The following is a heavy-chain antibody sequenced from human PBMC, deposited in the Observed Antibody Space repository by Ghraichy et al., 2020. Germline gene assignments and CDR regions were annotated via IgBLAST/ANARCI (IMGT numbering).Heavy chain of an antibody. Sequence: ASVKVSCRTSGDTFSYFDIVWVRQAAGQGLEWMSWMNPNSGNTGSAQKFRGRVTMTRDTSINTAYMELSSLRSEDTAVYYCARAIRYQLLSEYWGQGTLVTVSS. CDR1: GDTFSYFD. V-gene: IGHV1-8*01. J-gene: IGHJ4*02. CDR3: ARAIRYQLLSEY. CDR2: MNPNSGNT. D-gene: IGHD2-2*01.